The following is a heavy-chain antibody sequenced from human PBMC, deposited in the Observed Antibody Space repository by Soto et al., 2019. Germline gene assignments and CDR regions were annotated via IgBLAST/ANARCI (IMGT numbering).Heavy chain of an antibody. CDR1: GGTFSSHS. D-gene: IGHD2-21*02. J-gene: IGHJ4*02. Sequence: VQLMQSGAEVKKPGSSVKVSCKASGGTFSSHSINWVRQAPGQGLEWMGGIITLFGTSNYAQNFQGRVTMTAAQSTSTAYMELNSLTSADTAVYYCAREVGYGDFSAALLDWGQGTLVTVSS. CDR2: IITLFGTS. V-gene: IGHV1-69*01. CDR3: AREVGYGDFSAALLD.